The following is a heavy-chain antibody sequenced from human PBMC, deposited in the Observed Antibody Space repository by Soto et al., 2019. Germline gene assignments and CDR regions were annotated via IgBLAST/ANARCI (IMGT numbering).Heavy chain of an antibody. CDR1: GFSLSTSGVG. V-gene: IGHV2-5*02. D-gene: IGHD3-16*01. J-gene: IGHJ5*02. Sequence: SGPTLVNPTQTLTLTCTFSGFSLSTSGVGVGWIRQPPGKALEWLALIYWDDDKRYSPSLKSRLTITKDTSKNQVVLTMTTMDPWATATYYCALLSSRSDSVGGLRSETNWFDPWGQGTLVTVSS. CDR3: ALLSSRSDSVGGLRSETNWFDP. CDR2: IYWDDDK.